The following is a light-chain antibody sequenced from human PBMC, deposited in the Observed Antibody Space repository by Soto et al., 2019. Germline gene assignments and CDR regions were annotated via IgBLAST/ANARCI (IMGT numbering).Light chain of an antibody. J-gene: IGLJ1*01. CDR3: SPYTSSSTQV. CDR1: SSDVGGYNY. Sequence: QSVLTQPASVSGSPGQSITISCTGTSSDVGGYNYVSWYQQHPGKAPKLMIYDVSNRPSGVSNRFSGSKSGNTASLTISGLQAEDEADYYFSPYTSSSTQVFGTGTKVTVL. CDR2: DVS. V-gene: IGLV2-14*01.